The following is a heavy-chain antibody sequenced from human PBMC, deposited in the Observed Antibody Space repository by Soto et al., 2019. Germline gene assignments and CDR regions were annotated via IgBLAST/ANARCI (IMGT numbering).Heavy chain of an antibody. Sequence: EVQLVESGGGLVQPGGSLRLSCAASGFTVSSNYMSWVRQAPGKGLEWVSVIYSGGSTYYADSVKGRFTISRDNSKNTLYLQMNSLRAEDTAVYYCGRDGDFWSGYSLMLDYWGQGTLVTVSS. CDR2: IYSGGST. CDR3: GRDGDFWSGYSLMLDY. V-gene: IGHV3-66*01. D-gene: IGHD3-3*01. J-gene: IGHJ4*02. CDR1: GFTVSSNY.